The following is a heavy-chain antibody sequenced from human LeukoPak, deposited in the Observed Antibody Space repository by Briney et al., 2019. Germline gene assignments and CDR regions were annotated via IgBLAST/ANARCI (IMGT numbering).Heavy chain of an antibody. V-gene: IGHV3-21*06. CDR3: ARVSEGGGFDP. D-gene: IGHD1-26*01. CDR1: GFTFSTYT. CDR2: IISDSSYI. J-gene: IGHJ5*02. Sequence: GGSLRLSCAASGFTFSTYTMNWVRQAPGKGLEWVSSIISDSSYIYYADSMKGRFTISRDNAKNSLYMQMNSLRAEDTAIYYCARVSEGGGFDPWGQGTLVTVSS.